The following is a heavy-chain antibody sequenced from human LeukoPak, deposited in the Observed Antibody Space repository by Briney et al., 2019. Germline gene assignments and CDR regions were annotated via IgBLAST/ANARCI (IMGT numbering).Heavy chain of an antibody. CDR3: ARSATAIQQNDY. CDR1: GGSISSGSYY. J-gene: IGHJ4*02. CDR2: IYTSGST. Sequence: SETLSLTCTVSGGSISSGSYYWSWIRQPAGKGLEWIGRIYTSGSTNYNPSLKSRVTISVDTSKNQFSLKLSSVTAADTAVYYCARSATAIQQNDYWGQGTLVTVSS. V-gene: IGHV4-61*02. D-gene: IGHD2-21*02.